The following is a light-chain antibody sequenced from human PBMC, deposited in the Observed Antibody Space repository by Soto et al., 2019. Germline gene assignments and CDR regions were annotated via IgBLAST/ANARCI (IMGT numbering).Light chain of an antibody. CDR1: SSDVGGQYY. CDR3: SSYAGSYTSYV. Sequence: QSALTQPRSVSGSPGQSVTISCTGTSSDVGGQYYVSWYQHHPGKGPKLIIYDVNKRPSGVPDRFSGSKSGDTATLTISGLQAEDESDYYCSSYAGSYTSYVFGTGTKGTVL. J-gene: IGLJ1*01. V-gene: IGLV2-11*01. CDR2: DVN.